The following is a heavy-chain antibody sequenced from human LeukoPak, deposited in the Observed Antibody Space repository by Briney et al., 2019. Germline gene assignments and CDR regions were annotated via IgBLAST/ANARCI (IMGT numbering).Heavy chain of an antibody. D-gene: IGHD2-21*01. Sequence: GASVKVSCKASGGTFSSYAISWVRQAPGQGLEWMGGIIPIFGTANYAQKFQGRVTITADESTSTAYMELSSLRSEDTAVYYCARDVVGPVSEQNFDYWGQGTLVTASS. CDR1: GGTFSSYA. V-gene: IGHV1-69*13. CDR3: ARDVVGPVSEQNFDY. CDR2: IIPIFGTA. J-gene: IGHJ4*02.